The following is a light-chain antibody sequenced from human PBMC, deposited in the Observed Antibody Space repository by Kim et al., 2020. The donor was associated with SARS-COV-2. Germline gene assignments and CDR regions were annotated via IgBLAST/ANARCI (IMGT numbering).Light chain of an antibody. CDR1: SSGVGGDNG. CDR2: EVS. Sequence: SGTTACTGTSSGVGGDNGVSWYQQPPGTAPELVIYEVSNRPSGVPDRFSGSKSGNTASLTISGLQAEDEADYYCSSYTSSSTVVFGGGTQLTVL. V-gene: IGLV2-18*02. J-gene: IGLJ2*01. CDR3: SSYTSSSTVV.